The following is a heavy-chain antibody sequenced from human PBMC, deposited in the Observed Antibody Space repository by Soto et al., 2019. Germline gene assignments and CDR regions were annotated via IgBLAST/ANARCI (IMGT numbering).Heavy chain of an antibody. D-gene: IGHD3-22*01. V-gene: IGHV3-15*07. CDR1: GFTFSNAW. CDR3: TTYIYPITYYYDSSEEDSRLFDY. Sequence: GGSLRLSCAASGFTFSNAWMNWVRQAPGKGLEWVGRIKSKTDGGTTDYAAPVKGRFTIPRDDSKNTLYLQMNSLKTEDTAVYYCTTYIYPITYYYDSSEEDSRLFDYWGQGTLVTVSS. J-gene: IGHJ4*02. CDR2: IKSKTDGGTT.